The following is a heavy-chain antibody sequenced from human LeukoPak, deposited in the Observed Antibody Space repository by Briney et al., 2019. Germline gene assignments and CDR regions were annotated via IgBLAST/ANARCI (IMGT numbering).Heavy chain of an antibody. J-gene: IGHJ2*01. CDR2: IYYTGST. V-gene: IGHV4-59*01. CDR1: GVSINNYH. D-gene: IGHD5-24*01. CDR3: ARDPGDGYSVWYFDL. Sequence: SETLSLTCTVSGVSINNYHWSWIRKPPGKGLEWIGYIYYTGSTSYNPSLKSRVTISVDTSKNQFSLKVSSVTAADTALYYCARDPGDGYSVWYFDLWGRGTLVTVSS.